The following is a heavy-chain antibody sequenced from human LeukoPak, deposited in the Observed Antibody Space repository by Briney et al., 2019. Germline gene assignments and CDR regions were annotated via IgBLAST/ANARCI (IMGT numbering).Heavy chain of an antibody. V-gene: IGHV7-4-1*02. CDR1: GYTFTSSA. Sequence: ASVKVSCKASGYTFTSSALNWVRQAPGQGLEWMGWINTNTGNPTYAQGFTGRFVFSLDTSVSTAYLHISSLEAEDTAIYYCATDLKKGDSGCFDYWGQGTLVTVSS. CDR3: ATDLKKGDSGCFDY. J-gene: IGHJ4*02. CDR2: INTNTGNP. D-gene: IGHD6-19*01.